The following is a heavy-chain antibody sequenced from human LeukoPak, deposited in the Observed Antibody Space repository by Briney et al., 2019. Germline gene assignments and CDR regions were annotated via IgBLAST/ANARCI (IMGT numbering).Heavy chain of an antibody. CDR3: ARDLGFLTGYSWFDP. D-gene: IGHD3-9*01. CDR1: GGTFSSYA. Sequence: EASVKVSCKASGGTFSSYAISWVRQAPGQGLEWMGRIIPILGIANYAQKFQGRVTITADKSTSTAYMELSSLRSEDTAVYYCARDLGFLTGYSWFDPWGQGTLVTVSS. CDR2: IIPILGIA. J-gene: IGHJ5*02. V-gene: IGHV1-69*04.